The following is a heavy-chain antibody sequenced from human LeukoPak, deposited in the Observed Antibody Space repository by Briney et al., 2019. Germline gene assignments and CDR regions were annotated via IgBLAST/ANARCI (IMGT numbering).Heavy chain of an antibody. D-gene: IGHD1-14*01. J-gene: IGHJ5*02. CDR1: GGSISSYY. V-gene: IGHV4-59*01. Sequence: SETLSLTCTVSGGSISSYYCSWIRQPPGKGLEWIGYIYYSGSTNYNPSLKSRVTISVDTSKNQFSLKLSSVTAADTAVYYCARGRYGTISRGWFDPWGQGTLVTVSS. CDR3: ARGRYGTISRGWFDP. CDR2: IYYSGST.